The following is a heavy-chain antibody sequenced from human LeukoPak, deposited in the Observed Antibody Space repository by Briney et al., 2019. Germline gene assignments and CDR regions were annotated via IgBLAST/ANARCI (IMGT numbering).Heavy chain of an antibody. D-gene: IGHD6-19*01. CDR2: IYTNENT. CDR1: GGSTSSDY. J-gene: IGHJ4*02. Sequence: PSETLSLTCTVSGGSTSSDYWTWIRQPAGKGLEWIGRIYTNENTFFNPSLKSRVTMSVDTSKNQFSLQLTSVTAADAAVYYCARSSDSSGYYGGGIIDYWGQGTLVTVSS. V-gene: IGHV4-4*07. CDR3: ARSSDSSGYYGGGIIDY.